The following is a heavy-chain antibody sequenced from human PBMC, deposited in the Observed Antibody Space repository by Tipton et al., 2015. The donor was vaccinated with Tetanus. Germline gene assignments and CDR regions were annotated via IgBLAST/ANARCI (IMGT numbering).Heavy chain of an antibody. Sequence: TLSLTCAVYGGSFSGYYWSWIRQPPGKGLEWIGEINHSGSTNYNPSLKSRVTISVDTSKNQFSLKLSSVTAADTAVYYCARSSRVAVAATKRYFDYWGQGTLVTVSS. J-gene: IGHJ4*02. D-gene: IGHD2-15*01. V-gene: IGHV4-34*01. CDR1: GGSFSGYY. CDR2: INHSGST. CDR3: ARSSRVAVAATKRYFDY.